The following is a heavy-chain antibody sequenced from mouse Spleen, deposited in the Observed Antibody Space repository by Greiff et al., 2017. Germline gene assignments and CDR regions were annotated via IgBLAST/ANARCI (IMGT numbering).Heavy chain of an antibody. J-gene: IGHJ4*01. CDR3: ARGYSNYHYYAMDY. D-gene: IGHD2-5*01. V-gene: IGHV1-4*01. Sequence: VKLQESGAELARPGASVKMSCKASGYTFTSYTMHWVKQRPGQGLEWIGYINPSSGYTKYNQKFKDKATLTADKSSSTAYMQLSSLTSEDSAVYYCARGYSNYHYYAMDYWGQGTSVTVSS. CDR1: GYTFTSYT. CDR2: INPSSGYT.